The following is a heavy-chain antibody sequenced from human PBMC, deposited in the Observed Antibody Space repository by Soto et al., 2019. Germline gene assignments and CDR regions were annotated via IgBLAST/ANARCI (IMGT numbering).Heavy chain of an antibody. V-gene: IGHV3-21*01. Sequence: EVQLVESGGGLVKPGGSLRLSCAASGFTFSSYDMNWVRQAPGKGLEYVSSITTSGSYIYYGDSVRGRFTISRDNAKNSLFLQMDSLRAEDTAVYYCVRSGTANMLRHNWFDPWGQGTLVTVSS. CDR2: ITTSGSYI. D-gene: IGHD1-1*01. CDR1: GFTFSSYD. CDR3: VRSGTANMLRHNWFDP. J-gene: IGHJ5*02.